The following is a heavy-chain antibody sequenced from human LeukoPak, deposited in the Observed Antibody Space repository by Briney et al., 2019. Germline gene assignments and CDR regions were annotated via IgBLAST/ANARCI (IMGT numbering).Heavy chain of an antibody. CDR2: INPNSGGT. CDR1: GGTFSSYA. V-gene: IGHV1-2*02. CDR3: ARGPWQLVAFGYFDY. J-gene: IGHJ4*02. D-gene: IGHD6-6*01. Sequence: ASVKVSCKASGGTFSSYAISWVRQAPGQGLEWMGWINPNSGGTNYAQKFQGRVTMTRDTSISTAYMELSRLRSDDTAAYYCARGPWQLVAFGYFDYWGQGTLVTVSS.